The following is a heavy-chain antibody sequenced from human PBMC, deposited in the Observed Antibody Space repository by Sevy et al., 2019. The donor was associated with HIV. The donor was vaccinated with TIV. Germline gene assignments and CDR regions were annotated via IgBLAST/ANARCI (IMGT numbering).Heavy chain of an antibody. J-gene: IGHJ4*02. CDR2: ISSTGNFE. V-gene: IGHV3-30*04. CDR3: ARDAGYTTKFHPLH. D-gene: IGHD5-12*01. Sequence: GGSLRLSCSASGFRLNTYAMHWDRQAPGKGLEWVSVISSTGNFESYAPSVKGRFTISKDNSKNTVSLQMNSLRPEDTAMYYCARDAGYTTKFHPLHWGQGTLVTVSS. CDR1: GFRLNTYA.